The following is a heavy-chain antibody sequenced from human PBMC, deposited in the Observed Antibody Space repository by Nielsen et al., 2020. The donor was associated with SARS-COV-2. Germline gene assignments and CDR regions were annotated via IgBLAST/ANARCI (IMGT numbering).Heavy chain of an antibody. V-gene: IGHV1-2*04. D-gene: IGHD1-26*01. CDR3: AREGERRSLDY. J-gene: IGHJ4*02. CDR2: INPNSGAT. Sequence: ASVKVSCKPSGYTFTGYYMHWVRQAPGQGLEWMGWINPNSGATNYAQKLQGWVTMTRDTSISTAYMELSRLRSDDTAVYYCAREGERRSLDYWGQGTLVTVSS. CDR1: GYTFTGYY.